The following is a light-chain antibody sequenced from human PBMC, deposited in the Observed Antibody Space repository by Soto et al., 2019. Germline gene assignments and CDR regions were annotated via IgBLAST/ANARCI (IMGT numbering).Light chain of an antibody. CDR1: QSVNSNY. CDR2: GAS. CDR3: QQYSSSPPEFT. J-gene: IGKJ3*01. Sequence: EIVLTQSPGTLSVSPGERVTLSCRASQSVNSNYLAWYQQRPGQAPRLLIFGASYRATGIPDRFSSSGSGTAFTLTISRLEPEDFAVYYCQQYSSSPPEFTFGPGTRVDSK. V-gene: IGKV3-20*01.